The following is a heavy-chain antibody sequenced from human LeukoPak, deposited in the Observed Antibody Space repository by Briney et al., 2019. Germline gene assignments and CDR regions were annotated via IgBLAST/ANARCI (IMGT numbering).Heavy chain of an antibody. CDR2: IYSGGST. V-gene: IGHV3-53*01. Sequence: PGGSLRLSCAASGFTVSSNYMSWVRQAPGKGLEWVSVIYSGGSTYYADSVKGRFTISRDNSKNTLYLQMNSLRAEDTAVYYCARGDVYDAFDIWGQGTMVTVSS. CDR1: GFTVSSNY. D-gene: IGHD1-14*01. J-gene: IGHJ3*02. CDR3: ARGDVYDAFDI.